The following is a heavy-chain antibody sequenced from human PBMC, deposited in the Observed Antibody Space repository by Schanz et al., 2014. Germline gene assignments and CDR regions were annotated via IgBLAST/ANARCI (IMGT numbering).Heavy chain of an antibody. J-gene: IGHJ4*02. CDR3: ARDGEAAAGCDY. Sequence: QVQLVQSGAEVKKPGASVRLSCEASGYTFTSYDINWVRQAPGQGLEWMGIINPSGGSTSYAQKFQGRVPMTRDTSTSTVYMELSSLRSEDTAVYYCARDGEAAAGCDYWGQGTLVTVSS. CDR1: GYTFTSYD. D-gene: IGHD6-13*01. V-gene: IGHV1-46*03. CDR2: INPSGGST.